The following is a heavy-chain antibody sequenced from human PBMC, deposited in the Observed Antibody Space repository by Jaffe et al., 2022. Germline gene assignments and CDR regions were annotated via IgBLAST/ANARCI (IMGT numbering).Heavy chain of an antibody. CDR2: IYHSGSGST. J-gene: IGHJ3*01. V-gene: IGHV4-38-2*01. CDR1: GYSISSGYY. CDR3: ARPRSSGGISALDP. D-gene: IGHD6-19*01. Sequence: QVQLQESGPGLVKPSETLSLTCAVSGYSISSGYYWAWIRQPPGKGLEWIGTIYHSGSGSTYYNPSLKSRVTISVDTSKNQLSLNLTSVTAADTAVYYCARPRSSGGISALDPWGQGTMVTVSS.